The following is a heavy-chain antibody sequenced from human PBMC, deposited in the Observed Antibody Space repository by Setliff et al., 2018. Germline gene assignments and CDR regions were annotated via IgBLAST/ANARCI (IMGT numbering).Heavy chain of an antibody. Sequence: SETLSLTCTVSGGAISSGDYYWTWIRQPAGKGLEWIGHTHTSGRTNYNPSLKSRVTISVDTSKNQFSLNLRSVTAEDTAVYYCARRVAIFGVVLLNWFDPWGQGTLVTVS. J-gene: IGHJ5*02. CDR3: ARRVAIFGVVLLNWFDP. CDR2: THTSGRT. D-gene: IGHD3-3*01. V-gene: IGHV4-61*09. CDR1: GGAISSGDYY.